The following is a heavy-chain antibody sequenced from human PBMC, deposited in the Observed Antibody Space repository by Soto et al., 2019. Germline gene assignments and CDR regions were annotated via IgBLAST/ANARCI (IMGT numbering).Heavy chain of an antibody. CDR3: ASHPYGLTGYFDY. CDR2: FSYSGRT. V-gene: IGHV4-59*01. D-gene: IGHD4-17*01. Sequence: QVQLQESGPGLVKPSESLSLTCSVSGGSITTYYWSWIRQSPGKGLEWIGYFSYSGRTNYNPSLKSRVTIAGDTSQNHLSVRLRSVTAADTAVYYCASHPYGLTGYFDYWGQGALVTVSS. J-gene: IGHJ4*02. CDR1: GGSITTYY.